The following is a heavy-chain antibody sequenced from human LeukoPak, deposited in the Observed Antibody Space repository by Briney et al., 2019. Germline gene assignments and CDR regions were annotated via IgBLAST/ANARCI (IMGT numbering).Heavy chain of an antibody. CDR2: INHSGST. CDR3: ARGYCSSTSCYSRFRY. J-gene: IGHJ4*02. Sequence: SETLSLTCAVYGGSFSGYYRSWIRQPPGKGLEWTGEINHSGSTNYNPSLKSRVTISVDTSKNQFSLKLSSVTAADTAVYYCARGYCSSTSCYSRFRYWGQGTLVTASS. CDR1: GGSFSGYY. V-gene: IGHV4-34*01. D-gene: IGHD2-2*02.